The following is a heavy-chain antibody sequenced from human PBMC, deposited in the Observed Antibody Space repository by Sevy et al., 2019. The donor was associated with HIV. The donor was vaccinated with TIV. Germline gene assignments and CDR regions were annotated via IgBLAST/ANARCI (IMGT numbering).Heavy chain of an antibody. D-gene: IGHD2-15*01. CDR1: GFTFSSYS. V-gene: IGHV3-48*02. Sequence: GGSLRLSCAASGFTFSSYSMNWVRQAPGKGLEWVSYISSSSSTIYYADSVKGRFTISRDNAKNSVYLQMNSLRDEDTVVYYCARDVSRYCSGVSCYQLEGYYYYYGMDVWGQGTTVTVSS. J-gene: IGHJ6*02. CDR3: ARDVSRYCSGVSCYQLEGYYYYYGMDV. CDR2: ISSSSSTI.